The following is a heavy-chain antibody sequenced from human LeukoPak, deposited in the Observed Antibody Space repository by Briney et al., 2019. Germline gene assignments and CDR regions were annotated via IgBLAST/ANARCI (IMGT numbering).Heavy chain of an antibody. Sequence: WETLSLTCTVSGDSISSAYWSWLRQPAGKGLEWIGYIYYSGTTSYNPSLKSRVSISVDTSKNQFSLKLTSVTAADTAVYYCARQHRGSNYFDYWGQGTLVTVSS. CDR3: ARQHRGSNYFDY. V-gene: IGHV4-59*01. J-gene: IGHJ4*02. D-gene: IGHD3-10*01. CDR1: GDSISSAY. CDR2: IYYSGTT.